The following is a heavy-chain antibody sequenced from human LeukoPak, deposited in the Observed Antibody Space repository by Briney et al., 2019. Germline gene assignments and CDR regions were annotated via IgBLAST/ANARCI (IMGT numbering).Heavy chain of an antibody. CDR3: EGDRPATPVDFDI. V-gene: IGHV1-69*06. Sequence: GSSVKVSCKTSAGTFSMYANSWVGLAPGQGLEWMGRITPMSATPSQTQWIQGRVTITADISTNTVYLDLSSLRSEDTALYFCEGDRPATPVDFDIWGQGTMVTVSS. CDR1: AGTFSMYA. CDR2: ITPMSATP. J-gene: IGHJ3*02.